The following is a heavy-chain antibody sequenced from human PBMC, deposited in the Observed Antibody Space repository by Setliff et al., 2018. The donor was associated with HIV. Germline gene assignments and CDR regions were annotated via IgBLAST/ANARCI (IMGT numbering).Heavy chain of an antibody. D-gene: IGHD3-10*01. Sequence: GASVKVSCKASGYTFSDYYIHWVRQAPGQGLEWMGWINPNNGDTKYSQHFEGRVTMTRDPSISTAYMELNRLRSDDTAVYYCARERFTVVRGVIDYWGQGTLVTVSS. J-gene: IGHJ4*02. V-gene: IGHV1-2*02. CDR1: GYTFSDYY. CDR2: INPNNGDT. CDR3: ARERFTVVRGVIDY.